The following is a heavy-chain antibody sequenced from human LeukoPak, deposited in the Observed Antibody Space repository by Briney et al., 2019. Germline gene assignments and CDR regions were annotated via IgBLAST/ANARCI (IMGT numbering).Heavy chain of an antibody. D-gene: IGHD2-2*01. V-gene: IGHV1-2*02. CDR3: ARVLWGTSQTRIKNAFDI. J-gene: IGHJ3*02. CDR1: GYTFTDNY. Sequence: ASVKVSCKVSGYTFTDNYIHWVRQAPGQGLEWMGWINPNSGGTNYAQRFQGRVTVTGDTSISTAYMELSRLRSDDTAVYYCARVLWGTSQTRIKNAFDIWGQGTMVTVSS. CDR2: INPNSGGT.